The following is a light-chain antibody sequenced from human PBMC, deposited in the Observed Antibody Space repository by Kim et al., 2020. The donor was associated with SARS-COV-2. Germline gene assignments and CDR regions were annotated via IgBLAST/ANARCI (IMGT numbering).Light chain of an antibody. CDR1: QGISSY. CDR2: SAS. CDR3: QQYYSYPYT. Sequence: SAATGDRATITCRAGQGISSYLAWYQQKPGTAPKLLIYSASTLQSGVPSRFSGSGSGTDFTLTISCLQSEDFATYYCQQYYSYPYTFGQGTKLEI. V-gene: IGKV1-8*01. J-gene: IGKJ2*01.